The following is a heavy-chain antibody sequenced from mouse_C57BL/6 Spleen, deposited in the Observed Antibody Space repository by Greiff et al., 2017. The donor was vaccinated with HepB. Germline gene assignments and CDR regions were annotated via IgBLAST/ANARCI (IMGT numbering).Heavy chain of an antibody. CDR2: IYPRSGNT. D-gene: IGHD1-1*01. CDR3: ARPFITTVVGGYFDV. V-gene: IGHV1-81*01. J-gene: IGHJ1*03. Sequence: VQLVESGAELARPGASVKLSCKASGYTFTSYGISWVKQRTGQGLEWIGEIYPRSGNTYYNEKFKGKATLTADKSSSTAYMELRSLTSEDSAVYFCARPFITTVVGGYFDVWGTGTTVTVSS. CDR1: GYTFTSYG.